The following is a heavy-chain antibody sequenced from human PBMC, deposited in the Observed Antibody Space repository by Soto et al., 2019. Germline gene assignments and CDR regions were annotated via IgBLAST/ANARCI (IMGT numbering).Heavy chain of an antibody. V-gene: IGHV3-33*01. Sequence: QVQLVESGGGVVQPGRSLRLSCAASGFTFSNYGMHWVRQAPGKGLEWVAVIVYDGSNKYYADSVKGRFTISRDNSKNTLYLQMNSLRAEDTAVYYCATDKSYYHYGMDVWDQGTTVTVSS. CDR3: ATDKSYYHYGMDV. CDR1: GFTFSNYG. CDR2: IVYDGSNK. J-gene: IGHJ6*02.